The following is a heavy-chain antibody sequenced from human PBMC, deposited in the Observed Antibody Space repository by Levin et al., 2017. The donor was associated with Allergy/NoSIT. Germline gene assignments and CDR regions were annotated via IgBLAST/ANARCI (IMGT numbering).Heavy chain of an antibody. CDR1: GFTFSSYG. Sequence: PWASVKVSCAASGFTFSSYGMHWVRQAPGKGLEWVAVIWYDGSNKYYADSVKGRFTISRDNSKNTLCLQMNSLRAEDTAVYYCARGLEAAVDYWGQGTLVTVSS. CDR2: IWYDGSNK. D-gene: IGHD6-13*01. V-gene: IGHV3-33*01. CDR3: ARGLEAAVDY. J-gene: IGHJ4*02.